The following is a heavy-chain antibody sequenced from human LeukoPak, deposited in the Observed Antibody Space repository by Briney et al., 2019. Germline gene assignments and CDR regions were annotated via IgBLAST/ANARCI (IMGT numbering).Heavy chain of an antibody. CDR1: GGSISSYY. CDR2: IYYSGST. J-gene: IGHJ4*02. CDR3: ARGGDGYDRDIDY. V-gene: IGHV4-59*01. D-gene: IGHD5-12*01. Sequence: SETLSLTCTVSGGSISSYYWSWIRQPPGKGLEWIGYIYYSGSTNYNPSLKSRVTISVDTSKNRFSLKLSSVTAADTAVYYCARGGDGYDRDIDYWGQGTLVTVSS.